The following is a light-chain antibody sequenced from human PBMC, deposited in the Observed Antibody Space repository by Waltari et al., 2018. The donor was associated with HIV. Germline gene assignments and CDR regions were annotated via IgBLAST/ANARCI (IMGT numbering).Light chain of an antibody. CDR2: KDK. J-gene: IGLJ2*01. CDR3: QSSDSSGSYVV. CDR1: GLTNQY. V-gene: IGLV3-25*03. Sequence: YELTQPPSVSVSPGQTARITCSGDGLTNQYGYWYQQKPGQAPILMIYKDKERPSGIPERFAGSRSGTTVTVTISGVQAEDEADYYCQSSDSSGSYVVFGGGTTLTVL.